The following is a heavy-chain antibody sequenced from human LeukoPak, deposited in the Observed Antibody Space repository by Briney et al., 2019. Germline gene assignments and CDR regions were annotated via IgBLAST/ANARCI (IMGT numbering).Heavy chain of an antibody. V-gene: IGHV4-59*12. CDR1: GGSISSYY. J-gene: IGHJ5*02. Sequence: PSETLSLTCTVSGGSISSYYWSWIRQPPGKGLEWIGYIYYSGSTNYNPSLKSRVTISVDRSKNQFSLKLSSVTAADTAVYYCARGGGVNWFDPWGQGTLVTVSS. CDR2: IYYSGST. CDR3: ARGGGVNWFDP.